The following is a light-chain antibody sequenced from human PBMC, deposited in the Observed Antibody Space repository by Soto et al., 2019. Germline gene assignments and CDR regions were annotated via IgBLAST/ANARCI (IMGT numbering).Light chain of an antibody. CDR3: SSYTSSSTLWV. CDR2: DVS. CDR1: SSDVGDYNY. V-gene: IGLV2-14*01. J-gene: IGLJ3*02. Sequence: QSALTQPASVSGSPGQSITISCTGTSSDVGDYNYVSWYLQHPGKAPKLIIYDVSDRPSGVSNRFSGSKSGNTASLTISGLQAEDEADYYCSSYTSSSTLWVFGGGTKLTVL.